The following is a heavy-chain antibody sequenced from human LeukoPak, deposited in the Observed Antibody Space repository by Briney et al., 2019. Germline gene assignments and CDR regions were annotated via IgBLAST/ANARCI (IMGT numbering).Heavy chain of an antibody. CDR1: GSTFSSYW. V-gene: IGHV3-74*01. CDR2: INSDGSST. D-gene: IGHD3-16*01. Sequence: LPGGALRLSCAASGSTFSSYWMHWVRQAPGKGLVWVSRINSDGSSTAYADSVKGRFTISRDNAKNTLYLQMNSLRAEDTAVYYWARGLGAAGPWFDPWGQGTLVTVSS. J-gene: IGHJ5*02. CDR3: ARGLGAAGPWFDP.